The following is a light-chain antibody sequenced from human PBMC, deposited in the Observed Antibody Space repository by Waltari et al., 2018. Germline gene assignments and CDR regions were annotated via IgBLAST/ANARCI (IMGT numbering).Light chain of an antibody. CDR2: DAS. CDR1: EDIDNS. Sequence: DIKMTQSQSSLSASVGDRVTIACRASEDIDNSLAWYQQNPGKAPKLLLYDASRLESGVPSRFSGSGSGTDFTLTISSLQPGDFATYYCQQYYSSPRTFGLGTRVEIK. V-gene: IGKV1-NL1*01. CDR3: QQYYSSPRT. J-gene: IGKJ1*01.